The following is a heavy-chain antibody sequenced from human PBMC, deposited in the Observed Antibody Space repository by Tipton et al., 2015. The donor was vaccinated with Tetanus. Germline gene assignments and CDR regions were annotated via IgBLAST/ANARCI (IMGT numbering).Heavy chain of an antibody. Sequence: TLSLTCAVYGWTFSGYYCTWIRQSPGKGLEGIGEIHPRGSVNYNPSLKSRVTILLDTSEHQFSLKLSSVTGADAAVYYCERGRDQYKSGNYWGQGTLVTVSS. CDR1: GWTFSGYY. CDR2: IHPRGSV. CDR3: ERGRDQYKSGNY. D-gene: IGHD5-24*01. V-gene: IGHV4-34*01. J-gene: IGHJ4*02.